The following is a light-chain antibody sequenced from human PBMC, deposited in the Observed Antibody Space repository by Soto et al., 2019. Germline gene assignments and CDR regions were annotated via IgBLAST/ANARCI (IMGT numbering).Light chain of an antibody. J-gene: IGKJ1*01. Sequence: DILMTQTPLSLSVTPGQPASISCKSGQSLLHINGETSLFWYLQKPGQPPQLLIYWVSNRLSGVPDRFSGSGSGTDFTLKISRVEAEDVGIYYCMQSVQVPWTVGQGTKVEIK. CDR3: MQSVQVPWT. V-gene: IGKV2D-29*01. CDR2: WVS. CDR1: QSLLHINGETS.